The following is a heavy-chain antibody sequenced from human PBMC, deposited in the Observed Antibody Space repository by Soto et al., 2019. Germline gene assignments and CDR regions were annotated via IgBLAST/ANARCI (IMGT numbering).Heavy chain of an antibody. V-gene: IGHV3-64*01. D-gene: IGHD5-18*01. CDR1: GFTFSYYA. Sequence: GGSLRLSCAASGFTFSYYAMHWVRQAPGKGLEYVSVIGADGGSTYYANSVKGRFTISRDNSKNTLYLQMNSLRAEDTAVYYCARHGYNYGGGYFDYWGQGTLVTVSS. CDR3: ARHGYNYGGGYFDY. CDR2: IGADGGST. J-gene: IGHJ4*02.